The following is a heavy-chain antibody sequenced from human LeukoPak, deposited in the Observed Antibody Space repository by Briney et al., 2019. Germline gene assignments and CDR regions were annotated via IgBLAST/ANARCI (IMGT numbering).Heavy chain of an antibody. Sequence: ASVKVSCKASGYTFTDYYIHWVRQAPGQRLEWMGWINSNSGGTNYAQQFQGRVTMTRDTSISTVYMELSRLRSDDTAVYYCAREDGYSYGTELLDYWGQGTLVTVSS. CDR2: INSNSGGT. V-gene: IGHV1-2*02. CDR3: AREDGYSYGTELLDY. J-gene: IGHJ4*02. CDR1: GYTFTDYY. D-gene: IGHD5-18*01.